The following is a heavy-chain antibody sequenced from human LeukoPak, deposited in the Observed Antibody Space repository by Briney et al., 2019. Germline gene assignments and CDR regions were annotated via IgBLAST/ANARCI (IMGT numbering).Heavy chain of an antibody. V-gene: IGHV4-34*01. D-gene: IGHD3-10*01. CDR2: INHSGST. CDR3: ARNYRNAFDI. Sequence: SETLSLTCAVYGGSFSGYYWSWIRQPPGKGLEWIGEINHSGSTNYNPSLKSRVTISVDTSKNQFSLKLSSVTAADTAVYYCARNYRNAFDIWGQGTMVTVSS. CDR1: GGSFSGYY. J-gene: IGHJ3*02.